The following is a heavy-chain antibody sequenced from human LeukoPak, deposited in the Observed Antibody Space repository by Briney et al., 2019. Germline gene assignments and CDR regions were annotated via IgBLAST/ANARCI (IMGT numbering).Heavy chain of an antibody. J-gene: IGHJ4*02. CDR3: ARVGDGDYGTYFDY. D-gene: IGHD4-17*01. V-gene: IGHV4-59*01. Sequence: SETLSLTCTVSGGSINSYYWSWIRQPPGKGLEWIGYIYYSGSTNYNPSLKSRVTISVDTSKNQFSLKLSSVTAADTAVYYCARVGDGDYGTYFDYWGQGTLVTVSS. CDR1: GGSINSYY. CDR2: IYYSGST.